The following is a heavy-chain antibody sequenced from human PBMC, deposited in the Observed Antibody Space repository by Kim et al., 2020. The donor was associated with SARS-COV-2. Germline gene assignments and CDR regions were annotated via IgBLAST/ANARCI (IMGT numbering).Heavy chain of an antibody. Sequence: KCRFTISRDNAKNSLYLQMNGLRAEDTAVYYCAREPSYCSGGSCYSNWFDPWGQGTLVTVSS. D-gene: IGHD2-15*01. CDR3: AREPSYCSGGSCYSNWFDP. J-gene: IGHJ5*02. V-gene: IGHV3-11*04.